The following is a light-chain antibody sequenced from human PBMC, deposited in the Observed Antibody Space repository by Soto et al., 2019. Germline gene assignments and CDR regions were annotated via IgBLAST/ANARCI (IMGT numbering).Light chain of an antibody. CDR3: AAWDASLSGPV. CDR1: SSDVGGYNY. Sequence: QPVLTQPRSVSGSPGQSVTISCTGTSSDVGGYNYVSWYQHHPGKAPKLMIYDVSERPSGVPDRFSGSKYGTSASLAIGGLRSEDEADYYCAAWDASLSGPVFGGGTKVTVL. J-gene: IGLJ3*02. CDR2: DVS. V-gene: IGLV2-11*01.